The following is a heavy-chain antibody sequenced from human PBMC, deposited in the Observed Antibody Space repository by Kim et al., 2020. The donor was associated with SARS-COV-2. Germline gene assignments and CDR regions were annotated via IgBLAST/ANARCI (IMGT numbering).Heavy chain of an antibody. Sequence: GGSLRLSCAVSGFTFSSYAMSWVRQAPGLEPEWVSAISSSGGNTQYADSVKGRFTISRDNSKNTLFLQMNSLTAEDTAIYYCVRRTEGNWGSHWYFDPWGRGTLVTVSS. CDR2: ISSSGGNT. D-gene: IGHD7-27*01. V-gene: IGHV3-23*01. CDR3: VRRTEGNWGSHWYFDP. J-gene: IGHJ2*01. CDR1: GFTFSSYA.